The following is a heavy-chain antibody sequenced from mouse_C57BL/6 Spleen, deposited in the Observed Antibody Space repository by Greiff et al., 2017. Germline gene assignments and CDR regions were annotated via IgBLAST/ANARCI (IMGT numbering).Heavy chain of an antibody. Sequence: VQVVQSGAELVRPGASVKLSCKASGYTFTDYYINWVKQRPGQGLEWIARIYPGSGNTYYNEKFKGKATLTAEKSSSTAYMQLSSLTSEDSAVYFCARDGYSHVDYWGQGTTLTVSS. CDR3: ARDGYSHVDY. V-gene: IGHV1-76*01. J-gene: IGHJ2*01. D-gene: IGHD2-3*01. CDR2: IYPGSGNT. CDR1: GYTFTDYY.